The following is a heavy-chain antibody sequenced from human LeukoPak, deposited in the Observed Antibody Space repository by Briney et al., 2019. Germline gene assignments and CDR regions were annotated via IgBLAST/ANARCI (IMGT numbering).Heavy chain of an antibody. Sequence: GGSLRLSCAASEFTFSSFGMHWVRQAPGKGLEWVAVISYDGSNKYYADSVKGRFTISRDNSKSTLCLQMNSLRAEDTAVYYCATSASRHCSSTSCYYYYGMDVWGQGTTVTVSS. D-gene: IGHD2-2*01. J-gene: IGHJ6*02. V-gene: IGHV3-30*03. CDR2: ISYDGSNK. CDR1: EFTFSSFG. CDR3: ATSASRHCSSTSCYYYYGMDV.